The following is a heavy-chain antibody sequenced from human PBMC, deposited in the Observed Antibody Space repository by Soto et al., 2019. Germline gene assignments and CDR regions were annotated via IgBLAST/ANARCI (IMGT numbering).Heavy chain of an antibody. Sequence: QVQLVQSGAEVKKPGASVRVSCKTSGYSFTSYDINWVRQATGQGLEWMGWMDSSTGNTGYAQNLQGRVTLTRDTSIGTAYMKLRSLRSQDTAVYYCVPTASASGSWGQGTLVTVPS. J-gene: IGHJ5*02. CDR3: VPTASASGS. CDR1: GYSFTSYD. D-gene: IGHD3-22*01. V-gene: IGHV1-8*01. CDR2: MDSSTGNT.